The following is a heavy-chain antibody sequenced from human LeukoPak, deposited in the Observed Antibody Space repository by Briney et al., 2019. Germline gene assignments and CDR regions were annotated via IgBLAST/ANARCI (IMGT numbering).Heavy chain of an antibody. Sequence: PGGSLRLSCAASGFTFSSYAMSWVRQAPGKGLEWVSAIRGSGGSTYYADSVKGRFTISRDNSKNTLYLQMNSLRAEDTAVYYCAKSSWYSSHYYYYYMDVWGKGTTVTVSS. CDR2: IRGSGGST. J-gene: IGHJ6*03. CDR1: GFTFSSYA. D-gene: IGHD6-19*01. CDR3: AKSSWYSSHYYYYYMDV. V-gene: IGHV3-23*01.